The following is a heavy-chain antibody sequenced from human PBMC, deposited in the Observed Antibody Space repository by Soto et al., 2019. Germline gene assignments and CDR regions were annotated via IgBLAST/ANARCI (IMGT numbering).Heavy chain of an antibody. CDR2: IIPILGIA. J-gene: IGHJ4*02. CDR3: AGPYGSGSYHFDY. CDR1: GGTFISYT. Sequence: QVQLVQSGAEVKKPGSSVKVSCKASGGTFISYTISWVRQAPGQGLEWMGRIIPILGIANYAQKFQGRVTITADKTTSTAYMELSSLRSEDTAVYYCAGPYGSGSYHFDYWGQGTLVTVSS. V-gene: IGHV1-69*02. D-gene: IGHD3-10*01.